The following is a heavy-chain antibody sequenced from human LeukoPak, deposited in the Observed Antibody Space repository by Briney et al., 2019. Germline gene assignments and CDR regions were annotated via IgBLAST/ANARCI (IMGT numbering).Heavy chain of an antibody. D-gene: IGHD7-27*01. J-gene: IGHJ6*03. CDR2: ISAYNGNT. CDR1: GYTFTSYG. Sequence: ASVKVSCKASGYTFTSYGISWVRQAPGQGLEWMGWISAYNGNTNYAQKVQGRVTMTTDTSTSTAYMELSSLRSDDTAVYYCARVPTLGIYYYYHYMDVWGEGTTVTVSS. V-gene: IGHV1-18*01. CDR3: ARVPTLGIYYYYHYMDV.